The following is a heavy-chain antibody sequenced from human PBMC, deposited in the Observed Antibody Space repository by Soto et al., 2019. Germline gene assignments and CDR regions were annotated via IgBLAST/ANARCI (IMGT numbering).Heavy chain of an antibody. CDR2: IYYSGST. V-gene: IGHV4-59*01. D-gene: IGHD3-10*01. CDR3: ARDRGYYGSGTDPYYFDY. CDR1: GGSISSYC. J-gene: IGHJ4*02. Sequence: PSETLSLTCTVSGGSISSYCWSWIRQAPGKGLEWIGYIYYSGSTSYNPSLKSRVTISVDTSKNQFSLKLSSVTAADTAVYYCARDRGYYGSGTDPYYFDYWGQGTLVTVSS.